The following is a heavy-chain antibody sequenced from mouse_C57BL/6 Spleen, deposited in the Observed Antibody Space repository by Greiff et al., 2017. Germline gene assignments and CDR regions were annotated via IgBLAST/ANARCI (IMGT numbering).Heavy chain of an antibody. CDR3: ARGYAIDGSRFFAY. D-gene: IGHD2-3*01. J-gene: IGHJ3*01. V-gene: IGHV1-12*01. Sequence: YNQKFKGKATLTVDKSSSTAYMQLSSLTSEDSAVYFCARGYAIDGSRFFAYWGQGTLVTVSA.